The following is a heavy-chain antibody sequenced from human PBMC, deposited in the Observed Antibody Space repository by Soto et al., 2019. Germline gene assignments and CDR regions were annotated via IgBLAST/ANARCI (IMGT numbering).Heavy chain of an antibody. J-gene: IGHJ4*02. CDR2: ISYDGSNK. CDR1: GFTFSSYG. Sequence: VQLVESGGGLVQPGGSLRLSCAASGFTFSSYGMHWVRQAPGKGLEWVAVISYDGSNKYYADSVKGRFTISRDNSKNTLYLQMNSLRAEDTAVYYCAKGDSSFDYWGQGTLVTVSS. V-gene: IGHV3-30*18. D-gene: IGHD6-19*01. CDR3: AKGDSSFDY.